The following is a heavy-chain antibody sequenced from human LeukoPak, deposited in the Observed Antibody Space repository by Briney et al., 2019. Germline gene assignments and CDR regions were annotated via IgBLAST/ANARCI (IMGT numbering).Heavy chain of an antibody. V-gene: IGHV3-53*01. D-gene: IGHD6-19*01. Sequence: GGSLRLSCAASGFTVSSNYMSWVRQAPGKGLEWVSVIYSGGSTYYADSVKGRFTISRDNSKNTLYLQMNSLRAEDTAVYYCAMTTVAGTFDYWGQGTLITVSS. CDR2: IYSGGST. J-gene: IGHJ4*02. CDR1: GFTVSSNY. CDR3: AMTTVAGTFDY.